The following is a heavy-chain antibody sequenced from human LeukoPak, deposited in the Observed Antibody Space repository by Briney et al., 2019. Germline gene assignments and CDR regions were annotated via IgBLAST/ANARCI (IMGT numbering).Heavy chain of an antibody. V-gene: IGHV1-69*06. CDR2: IIPIFGTA. J-gene: IGHJ4*02. CDR3: ATHYDILTGRFDY. Sequence: SVKVSCKASGGTFSSYAISWVRQAPGQGLEWMGGIIPIFGTANYAQKFQGRVTITADKSTSTAYMELSSLRSEDTAVYYCATHYDILTGRFDYWGQGTLVTVST. CDR1: GGTFSSYA. D-gene: IGHD3-9*01.